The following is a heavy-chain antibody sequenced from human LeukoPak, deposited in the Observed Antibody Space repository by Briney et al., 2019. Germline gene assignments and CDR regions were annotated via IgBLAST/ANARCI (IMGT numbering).Heavy chain of an antibody. CDR2: ISGNNDNS. CDR1: GYTFSNFG. CDR3: ARDGTSTDDF. J-gene: IGHJ4*02. Sequence: ASVKVSCEASGYTFSNFGINCGRQAPGQGLEWMGWISGNNDNSNYGQKFQGRLTMTTDSSTSIAYMELRKLRSDDTAVYYCARDGTSTDDFWGKGTLVTVSS. V-gene: IGHV1-18*01. D-gene: IGHD2-2*01.